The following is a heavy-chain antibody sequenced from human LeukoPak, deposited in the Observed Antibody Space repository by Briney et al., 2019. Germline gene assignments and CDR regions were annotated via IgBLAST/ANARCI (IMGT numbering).Heavy chain of an antibody. D-gene: IGHD6-13*01. CDR2: IWYDGSIN. Sequence: GRSLRLSCAASGFTFSSYGMHWVRQAPGKGLEWVAVIWYDGSINYYADSVKGRFTISRDNSKNTLYLQMNSLRAEDTAVYYCAKGLRIAAAIDYWGQGTLVTVSS. V-gene: IGHV3-33*06. CDR3: AKGLRIAAAIDY. J-gene: IGHJ4*02. CDR1: GFTFSSYG.